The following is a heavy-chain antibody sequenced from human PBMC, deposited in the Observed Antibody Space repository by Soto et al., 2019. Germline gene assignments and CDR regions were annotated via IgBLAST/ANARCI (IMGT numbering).Heavy chain of an antibody. CDR1: GFSLSTSGVA. Sequence: QITLKESGPTLVKPTQTLMLTCTFSGFSLSTSGVAVGWIRQPPGKALEWLALIYWDDDKRYSPSLKSRLTITKDTSKNQVVLTMTNMDPVDTATYYCAHRRGYYGSGSYSGMFWFDPWGQGTLVTVSS. J-gene: IGHJ5*02. D-gene: IGHD3-10*01. V-gene: IGHV2-5*02. CDR2: IYWDDDK. CDR3: AHRRGYYGSGSYSGMFWFDP.